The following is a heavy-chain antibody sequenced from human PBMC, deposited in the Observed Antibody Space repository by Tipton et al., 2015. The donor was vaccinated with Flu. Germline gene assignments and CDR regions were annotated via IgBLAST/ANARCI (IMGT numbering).Heavy chain of an antibody. CDR1: GFTFGNYA. Sequence: SLRLSCTASGFTFGNYAMSWVRQAPGKGLEWVSVIYSGGSTYYADSVKGRFTISRDNSKNTLYLQMNSLRAEDTAVYYCARPRGGGSLYYFDYWSQGTLVSVSS. CDR2: IYSGGST. V-gene: IGHV3-53*01. CDR3: ARPRGGGSLYYFDY. D-gene: IGHD1-26*01. J-gene: IGHJ4*02.